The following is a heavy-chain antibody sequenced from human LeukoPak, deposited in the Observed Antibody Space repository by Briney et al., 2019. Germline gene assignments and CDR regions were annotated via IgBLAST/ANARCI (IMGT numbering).Heavy chain of an antibody. D-gene: IGHD6-13*01. Sequence: GGSLRLSCAASVFTFNTYNMNWVRQAPWNGQEWVSSISQSSNYIYYADSVKGRSTISRDNAGNSLYLQMNSLRAEDTAVYYCARAPGYSSSWRVDYWGQGTLVTVSS. CDR1: VFTFNTYN. CDR2: ISQSSNYI. CDR3: ARAPGYSSSWRVDY. V-gene: IGHV3-21*01. J-gene: IGHJ4*02.